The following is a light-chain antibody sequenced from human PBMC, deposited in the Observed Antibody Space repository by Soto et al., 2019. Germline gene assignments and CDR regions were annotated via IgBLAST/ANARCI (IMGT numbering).Light chain of an antibody. J-gene: IGKJ4*01. Sequence: EIVLTQSPATLSLSPGERATISCRASQSVRSSYLAWYQQKPGQAPRLLIFGASTRAAGVPARFSGSGSGTEFTLTISSLQSEDFAVYYCQQYSNWPLTFGGGTKVDIK. CDR1: QSVRSSY. CDR3: QQYSNWPLT. V-gene: IGKV3-15*01. CDR2: GAS.